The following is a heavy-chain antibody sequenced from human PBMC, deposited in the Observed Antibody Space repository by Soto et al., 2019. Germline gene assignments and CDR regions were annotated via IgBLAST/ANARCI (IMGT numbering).Heavy chain of an antibody. J-gene: IGHJ6*02. Sequence: PGGSLRLSCAASGSTFNNAWMHWVRQAPGKGLEWVARIKSITDGGTTDYAAPVKGRFTISRDDSKNTLYLQMSSLKTEDTAIYYCTTDFLPSSPRSFGMDVWGQGTTVTVSS. CDR1: GSTFNNAW. CDR3: TTDFLPSSPRSFGMDV. V-gene: IGHV3-15*01. CDR2: IKSITDGGTT.